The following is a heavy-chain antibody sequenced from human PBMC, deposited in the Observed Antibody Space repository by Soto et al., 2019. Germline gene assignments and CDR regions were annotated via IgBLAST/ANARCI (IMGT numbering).Heavy chain of an antibody. D-gene: IGHD3-22*01. CDR1: GYTFTSYD. V-gene: IGHV1-8*01. J-gene: IGHJ4*02. Sequence: QVQLVQSGAEVKKPGASVKVSCKASGYTFTSYDINWVRQATGQGLEWMGWMNPNSGNTGDAQKFQGRVTMTRNTSISTAYMELSSLRAEDTAVYYCARVGYYYDSSGYYLIFDYWGQGTLVTVSS. CDR3: ARVGYYYDSSGYYLIFDY. CDR2: MNPNSGNT.